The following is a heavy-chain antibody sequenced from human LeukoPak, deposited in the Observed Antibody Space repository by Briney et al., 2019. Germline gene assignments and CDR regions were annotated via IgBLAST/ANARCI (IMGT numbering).Heavy chain of an antibody. CDR3: AKEPLKDYGFWSGYPY. J-gene: IGHJ4*02. V-gene: IGHV3-21*04. CDR2: ISSSSSYI. Sequence: AGGSLRLSCAAFGFTFSSYSMNWVRQAPGKGLEWVSSISSSSSYIYYADSVKGRFTISRDNAKNSLYLQMNSLRAEDTAVYYCAKEPLKDYGFWSGYPYWGQGTLVTVSS. CDR1: GFTFSSYS. D-gene: IGHD3-3*01.